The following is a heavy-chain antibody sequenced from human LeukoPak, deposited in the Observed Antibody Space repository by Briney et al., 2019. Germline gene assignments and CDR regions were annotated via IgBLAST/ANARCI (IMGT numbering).Heavy chain of an antibody. V-gene: IGHV4-34*01. Sequence: SETLSLTCAVYGGSFSGYYWSWIRQPPGKGLEWIGEINHSGSTNYNPSLKSRVTISVDTSKNQFSLKLSSVTAADTAVYYCASSNSGWYSLNAFDIWGQGTMVTVSS. D-gene: IGHD6-13*01. CDR2: INHSGST. J-gene: IGHJ3*02. CDR3: ASSNSGWYSLNAFDI. CDR1: GGSFSGYY.